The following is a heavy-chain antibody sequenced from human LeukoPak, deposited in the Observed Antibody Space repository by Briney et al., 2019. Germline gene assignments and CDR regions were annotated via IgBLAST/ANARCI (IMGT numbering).Heavy chain of an antibody. CDR3: ARDVVTKIQY. CDR1: GDSITSSSFY. J-gene: IGHJ4*02. D-gene: IGHD3-22*01. V-gene: IGHV4-39*07. Sequence: SETLSLTCTVSGDSITSSSFYWAWIRQPPGKGLEWIGTIYYSGSTYYNPSLKSRVTVSVDTSKNQFSLKVTSVTAADTAVYYCARDVVTKIQYWGQGILVSVSS. CDR2: IYYSGST.